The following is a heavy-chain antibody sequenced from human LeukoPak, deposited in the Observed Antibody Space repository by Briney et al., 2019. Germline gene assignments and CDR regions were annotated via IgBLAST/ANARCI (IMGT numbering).Heavy chain of an antibody. V-gene: IGHV1-8*01. CDR1: GYTFTSYD. Sequence: GASVRVSCKATGYTFTSYDINGGGQAPGKGLGGRGGMNPNSGKKGGEQKFQGRVTMTRNTSISTAYMELSSLRSEDTAVYYCARVWTTRSIVVVPAANVGHYYYYGMDVWGQGTTVTVSS. J-gene: IGHJ6*02. D-gene: IGHD2-2*01. CDR2: MNPNSGKK. CDR3: ARVWTTRSIVVVPAANVGHYYYYGMDV.